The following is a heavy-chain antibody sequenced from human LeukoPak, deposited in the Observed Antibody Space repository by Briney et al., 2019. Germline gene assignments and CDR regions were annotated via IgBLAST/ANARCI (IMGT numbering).Heavy chain of an antibody. Sequence: GGSLRLSCAASGFTFTTYAMSWVRQAPGKGLEWVSGITDSGGSTFYADAVKGRFTISRDNSKNTLYLQMNSLRAEDTAVYYCAKKTVSGQYGDYFDYWGQGTLVTVSS. CDR3: AKKTVSGQYGDYFDY. D-gene: IGHD6-25*01. CDR2: ITDSGGST. V-gene: IGHV3-23*01. CDR1: GFTFTTYA. J-gene: IGHJ4*02.